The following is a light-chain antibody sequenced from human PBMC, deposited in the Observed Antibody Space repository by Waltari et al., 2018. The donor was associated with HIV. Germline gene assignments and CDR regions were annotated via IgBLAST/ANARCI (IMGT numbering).Light chain of an antibody. J-gene: IGKJ1*01. CDR2: RAS. CDR3: QDYGSSPET. V-gene: IGKV3-20*01. Sequence: DIVFTQSAGNLSLSPGERASLSGRASQSVPNNYLAWYQQKPGQAPTLLIDRASSRATGIPDRFSGSGSGTDFTLTISRLEPEDFAVYYCQDYGSSPETFGQGTKVEIK. CDR1: QSVPNNY.